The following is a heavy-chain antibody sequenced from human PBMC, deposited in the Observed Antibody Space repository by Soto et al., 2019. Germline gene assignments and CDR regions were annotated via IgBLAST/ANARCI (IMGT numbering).Heavy chain of an antibody. D-gene: IGHD6-19*01. CDR2: ISGSGGRT. CDR3: AQGGQWLDYNWCDP. Sequence: EVQLLESGGGLVQPGGSLRLSCAASGFTFSSYAMSWVRQAPGKGLEWVSAISGSGGRTYYADSVKGRSTISRDNSKNTRYRQMNGLRAEDAAVYYCAQGGQWLDYNWCDPWGQGTLVTVSS. J-gene: IGHJ5*02. CDR1: GFTFSSYA. V-gene: IGHV3-23*01.